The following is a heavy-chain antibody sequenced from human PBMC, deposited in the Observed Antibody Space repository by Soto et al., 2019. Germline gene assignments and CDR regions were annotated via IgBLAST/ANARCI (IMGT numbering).Heavy chain of an antibody. J-gene: IGHJ3*02. Sequence: GASVKVSCKASGYTFTSYYMHWVRRAPGQGLEWMGIINPSGGSTSYAQKFQGRVTMTRDTSTSTVYMELSSLRSEDTAVYYCARDGITMIVVVTDDAFDIWGQGTMVTVSS. CDR2: INPSGGST. CDR3: ARDGITMIVVVTDDAFDI. V-gene: IGHV1-46*01. CDR1: GYTFTSYY. D-gene: IGHD3-22*01.